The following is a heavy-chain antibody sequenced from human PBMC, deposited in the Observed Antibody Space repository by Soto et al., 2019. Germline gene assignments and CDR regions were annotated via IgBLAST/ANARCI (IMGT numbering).Heavy chain of an antibody. J-gene: IGHJ5*02. Sequence: SETRSLTCAVYGGSFSGYYWSWIRQPPGKGLEWIGEINHSGSTNYNPSLKSRVTRSVDTSKNQFSLKLSSVTAADTAVYYCARGRAAAGSINWFDPWGQGTLVTGAS. V-gene: IGHV4-34*01. CDR3: ARGRAAAGSINWFDP. D-gene: IGHD6-13*01. CDR2: INHSGST. CDR1: GGSFSGYY.